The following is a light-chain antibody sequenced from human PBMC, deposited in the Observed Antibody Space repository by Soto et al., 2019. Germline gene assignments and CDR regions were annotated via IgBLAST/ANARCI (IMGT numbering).Light chain of an antibody. CDR2: AAS. J-gene: IGKJ5*01. Sequence: VLAQSXAKLSLFPGEXXXXXXXASQSVSTYLAWYQHKXGRAPRLLIPAASXRPNGIPARFSGSGSGTDFTLTIDSLEPEDFAVYYCQHRSDWPITFGQGTRMEIK. CDR1: QSVSTY. V-gene: IGKV3-11*01. CDR3: QHRSDWPIT.